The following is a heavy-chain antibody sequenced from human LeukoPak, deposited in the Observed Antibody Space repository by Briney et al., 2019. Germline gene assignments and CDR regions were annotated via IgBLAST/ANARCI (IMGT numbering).Heavy chain of an antibody. CDR1: GFTFDDYA. D-gene: IGHD3-22*01. Sequence: GGSLRLSCAASGFTFDDYAMHWVRQAPGKGLEWVSLISWDGGSTYYADSVKGRFTISRDNSKNSLYLQMNSLRAEDTTLYYCAKDISPYYDSSGYMYYFDYWGQGTLVTVSS. CDR2: ISWDGGST. V-gene: IGHV3-43D*03. J-gene: IGHJ4*02. CDR3: AKDISPYYDSSGYMYYFDY.